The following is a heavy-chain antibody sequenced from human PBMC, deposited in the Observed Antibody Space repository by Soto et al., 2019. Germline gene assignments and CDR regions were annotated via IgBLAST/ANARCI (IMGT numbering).Heavy chain of an antibody. D-gene: IGHD3-22*01. CDR1: GYTFTSYG. Sequence: GSVKVSCKASGYTFTSYGISWVGQAPGQGLEWMGWISAYNGNTNYAQKLQGRVTMTTDTSTSTAYMELRSLRSDDTAVYYCARGDYDSPGYYGEDWWQGTQVTVSS. CDR3: ARGDYDSPGYYGED. V-gene: IGHV1-18*01. J-gene: IGHJ4*02. CDR2: ISAYNGNT.